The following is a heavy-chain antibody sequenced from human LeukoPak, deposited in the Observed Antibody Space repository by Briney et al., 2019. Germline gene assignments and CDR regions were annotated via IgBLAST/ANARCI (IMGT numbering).Heavy chain of an antibody. J-gene: IGHJ4*02. Sequence: GGSLRLSCAASGFTFSSYAMHWVRQAPGKGLERVAVISYDGSNKYYADSVKGRFTISRDNSKNTLYLQMNSLRAEDTAVYYCARGADYWGQGTLVTVSS. CDR3: ARGADY. CDR2: ISYDGSNK. V-gene: IGHV3-30*04. CDR1: GFTFSSYA.